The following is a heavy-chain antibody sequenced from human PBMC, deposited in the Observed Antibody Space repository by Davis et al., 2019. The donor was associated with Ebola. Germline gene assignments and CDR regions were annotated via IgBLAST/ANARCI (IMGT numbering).Heavy chain of an antibody. CDR3: ARGSHDCSSTSCYRPAAQPPDY. J-gene: IGHJ4*02. CDR2: IYYSGST. V-gene: IGHV4-59*01. Sequence: PSETLSLTCTVSGGSISSYYWSWIRQPPGKGLEWIGYIYYSGSTNYNPSLKSRVTISVDTSKNQFSLKLSSVTAADTAVYYCARGSHDCSSTSCYRPAAQPPDYWGQGTLVTVSS. D-gene: IGHD2-2*01. CDR1: GGSISSYY.